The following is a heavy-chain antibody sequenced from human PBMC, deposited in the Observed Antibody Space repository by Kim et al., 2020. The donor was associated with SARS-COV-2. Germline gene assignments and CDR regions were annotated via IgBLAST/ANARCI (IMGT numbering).Heavy chain of an antibody. J-gene: IGHJ6*02. D-gene: IGHD6-6*01. Sequence: DSVKGRFTNSRDNAKNPLYLQMNSRRAEDTAVYYCAKGCVPARCHWGFDVWGRGTPVTVSS. V-gene: IGHV3-74*01. CDR3: AKGCVPARCHWGFDV.